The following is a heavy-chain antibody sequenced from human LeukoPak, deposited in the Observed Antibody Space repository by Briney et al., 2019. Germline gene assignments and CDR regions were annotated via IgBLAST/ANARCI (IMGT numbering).Heavy chain of an antibody. V-gene: IGHV1-2*02. CDR1: GYTFTGYY. CDR2: INPNSGGT. D-gene: IGHD6-6*01. J-gene: IGHJ6*03. Sequence: ASVKVSCKASGYTFTGYYIHWVRQPPGQGLEWMGWINPNSGGTNYAQKLQGRVTMTRDTSINTAYMELSRLRSDDTAVYYCARERIIEYSSSSQDYYMDVWGKGTTVTVSS. CDR3: ARERIIEYSSSSQDYYMDV.